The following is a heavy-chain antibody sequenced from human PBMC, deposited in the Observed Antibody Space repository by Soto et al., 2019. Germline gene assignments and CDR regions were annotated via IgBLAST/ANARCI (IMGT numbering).Heavy chain of an antibody. CDR3: AKSMYNWNDGFFDY. CDR2: ISYEGSKK. CDR1: GFTFSSYG. D-gene: IGHD1-1*01. V-gene: IGHV3-30*18. J-gene: IGHJ4*02. Sequence: QVQLVESGGGVVQPGRSLILYCAASGFTFSSYGMHWVRQAPGKGLEWVAIISYEGSKKYYANSVKGRCTISRDNSKHKLYLQMNSLRAEDTAVYYCAKSMYNWNDGFFDYWGQGTLVTVSS.